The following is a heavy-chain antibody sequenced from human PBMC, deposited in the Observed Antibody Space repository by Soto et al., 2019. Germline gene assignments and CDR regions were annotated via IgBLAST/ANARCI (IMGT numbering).Heavy chain of an antibody. D-gene: IGHD6-19*01. Sequence: ASVKVSCKSSGYTFTGYDMHWVRQAPGQGLEWMGWINPNSGGTNYAQKFQGWVTMTRDTSISTVYMELSRLRSDDTAVYYCAREVSGWRLGYWGQGTLVTVSS. V-gene: IGHV1-2*04. CDR2: INPNSGGT. J-gene: IGHJ4*02. CDR1: GYTFTGYD. CDR3: AREVSGWRLGY.